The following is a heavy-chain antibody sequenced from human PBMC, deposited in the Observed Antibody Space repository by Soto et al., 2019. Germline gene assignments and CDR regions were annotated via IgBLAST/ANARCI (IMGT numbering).Heavy chain of an antibody. CDR1: GFTFRNYV. Sequence: QVQLVESGGGVVQPGRSLRLSCAASGFTFRNYVMHWVRQAPGKGLEWVAVIWDDGSNKYYADSVKGRFTISRDNSKNTLDLEMNSLRVEDTAVYYCARTYYGSGSYYDELDYWGQGTLVTVSS. D-gene: IGHD3-10*01. CDR2: IWDDGSNK. V-gene: IGHV3-33*01. CDR3: ARTYYGSGSYYDELDY. J-gene: IGHJ4*02.